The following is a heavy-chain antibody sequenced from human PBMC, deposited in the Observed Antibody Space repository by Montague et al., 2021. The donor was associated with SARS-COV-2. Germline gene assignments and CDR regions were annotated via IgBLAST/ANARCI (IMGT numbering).Heavy chain of an antibody. Sequence: SETLSLTCAVSGASIVNTDCWSWVRQPPGKGLEWFGEIYDTASTNYNPSLKSRVTMSVDKFNNQVSLQLKYLTAADTAIYFCMRAGGYVNRPPVWGQGALVIVSS. J-gene: IGHJ4*02. CDR2: IYDTAST. V-gene: IGHV4-4*02. D-gene: IGHD6-19*01. CDR1: GASIVNTDC. CDR3: MRAGGYVNRPPV.